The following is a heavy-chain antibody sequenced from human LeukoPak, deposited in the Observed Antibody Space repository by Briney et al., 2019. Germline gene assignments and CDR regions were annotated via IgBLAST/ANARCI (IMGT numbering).Heavy chain of an antibody. CDR3: AKDGGPTVTLPYYYYYMDV. D-gene: IGHD4-17*01. J-gene: IGHJ6*03. CDR2: ISSGSTI. CDR1: GFTFSSYE. V-gene: IGHV3-48*03. Sequence: GGSLRLSCAASGFTFSSYEMNWVRQAPGKGLEWVSYISSGSTIYYADSVKGRFTISRDNSKNTLYLQMNSLRAEDTAVYYCAKDGGPTVTLPYYYYYMDVWGKGTTVTVSS.